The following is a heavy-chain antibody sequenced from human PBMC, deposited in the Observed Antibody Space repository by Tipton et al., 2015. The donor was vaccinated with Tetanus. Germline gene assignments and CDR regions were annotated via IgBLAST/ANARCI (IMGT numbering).Heavy chain of an antibody. V-gene: IGHV4-30-2*01. J-gene: IGHJ4*02. CDR1: GGLLSTGGYS. CDR3: VRGRGLGAYSFGFEH. CDR2: VYHTGST. Sequence: TLSLTCAVSGGLLSTGGYSWGWIRQPPGQGLEWIGYVYHTGSTYYNPSLRGRVTISTVGSKNHVSLRLIYVTAADTAVYYCVRGRGLGAYSFGFEHWGQGALVTVSS. D-gene: IGHD5-12*01.